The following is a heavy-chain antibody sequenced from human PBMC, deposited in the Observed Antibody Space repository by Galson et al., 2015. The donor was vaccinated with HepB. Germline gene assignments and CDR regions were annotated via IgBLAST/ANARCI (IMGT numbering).Heavy chain of an antibody. CDR3: ARDDRGSGSYYEYFDY. Sequence: SLRLSCAASGFTFSSYEMNWVRQAPGKGLEWVSYISGSGTTIYYADSVKGRFTISRDNAKNSLYLQMNSLRAEDTAVYYCARDDRGSGSYYEYFDYWGQGTLVTVSS. J-gene: IGHJ4*02. D-gene: IGHD1-26*01. CDR1: GFTFSSYE. CDR2: ISGSGTTI. V-gene: IGHV3-48*03.